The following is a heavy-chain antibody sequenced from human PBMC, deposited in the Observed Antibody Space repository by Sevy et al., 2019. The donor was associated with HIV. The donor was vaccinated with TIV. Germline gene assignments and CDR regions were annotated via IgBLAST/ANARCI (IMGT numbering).Heavy chain of an antibody. CDR1: GYTFTSYI. CDR2: ISAYNGDT. Sequence: ASVKVSCKTSGYTFTSYIISWVRQAPGQWLEWMGRISAYNGDTKYAQKLQGRVTMTTDTSTSTAYMELRSLKSDDTAVYYCARAPSGSQGPGQYFHHRGQGTLVTVSS. D-gene: IGHD1-26*01. J-gene: IGHJ1*01. V-gene: IGHV1-18*01. CDR3: ARAPSGSQGPGQYFHH.